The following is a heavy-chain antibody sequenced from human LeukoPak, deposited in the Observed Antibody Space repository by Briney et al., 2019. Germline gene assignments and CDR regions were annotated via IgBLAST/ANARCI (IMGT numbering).Heavy chain of an antibody. Sequence: PGGSLRLSCAASGFTFSSFSMNWVRQAPGKGLEWVSYISAISGTISYAGSVKGRFTISIDNAKSSLFLQMNSLRAEDTAVYYCARDVSYAFDYWGQGTLVTVSS. CDR3: ARDVSYAFDY. CDR2: ISAISGTI. V-gene: IGHV3-48*01. CDR1: GFTFSSFS. J-gene: IGHJ4*02. D-gene: IGHD2-2*01.